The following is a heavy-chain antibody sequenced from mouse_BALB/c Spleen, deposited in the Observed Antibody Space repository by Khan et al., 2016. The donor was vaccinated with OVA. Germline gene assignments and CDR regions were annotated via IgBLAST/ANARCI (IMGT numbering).Heavy chain of an antibody. CDR1: GYSITSDYA. J-gene: IGHJ4*01. V-gene: IGHV3-2*02. CDR3: ARDVSLYNHAMSY. Sequence: EVQLQQSGPGLVNPSQSLSLTCTVTGYSITSDYAWNWIRQFPGNKLEWMGYINYSGSTNYNPALKSRISITRDTSKNQFFLQLTHVTTEDTATYYCARDVSLYNHAMSYWGQGTSVTVSS. CDR2: INYSGST. D-gene: IGHD1-3*01.